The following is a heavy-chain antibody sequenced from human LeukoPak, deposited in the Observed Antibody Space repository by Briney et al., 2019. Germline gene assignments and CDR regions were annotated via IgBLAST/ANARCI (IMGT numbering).Heavy chain of an antibody. V-gene: IGHV3-9*01. CDR1: GFTFDDYA. Sequence: GRSLRLSCAASGFTFDDYAMHWVRRAPGKGLEWVSGISWNSGSIGYADSVKGRFTISRDNAKNSLYLQMNSLRAEDTALYYCAKDYGSTSRYLFDYWGQGTLVTVSS. D-gene: IGHD2-2*01. CDR2: ISWNSGSI. CDR3: AKDYGSTSRYLFDY. J-gene: IGHJ4*02.